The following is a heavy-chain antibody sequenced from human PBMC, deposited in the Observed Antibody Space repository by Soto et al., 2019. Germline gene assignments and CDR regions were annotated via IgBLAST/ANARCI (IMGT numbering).Heavy chain of an antibody. Sequence: SETLSLTCAVYGGSFSGYYWSWIRQPPGKGLEWIGEINHSGSTNYNPSLKSRVTISVDTSKNQFSLKLSSVTAADTAVYYCARRFLVPSYYYYYYMDVWGKGTTVTVSS. D-gene: IGHD6-13*01. CDR1: GGSFSGYY. V-gene: IGHV4-34*01. CDR3: ARRFLVPSYYYYYYMDV. CDR2: INHSGST. J-gene: IGHJ6*03.